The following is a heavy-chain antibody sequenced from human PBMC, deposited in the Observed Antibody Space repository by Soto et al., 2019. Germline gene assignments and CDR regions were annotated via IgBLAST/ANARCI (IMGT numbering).Heavy chain of an antibody. CDR2: ISWNSGSI. D-gene: IGHD3-10*01. CDR1: GFTFDDYA. Sequence: EVQLVESGGGLVQPGRSLRLSCAASGFTFDDYAMHWVRQAPGKGLEWVSGISWNSGSIGYADSVKGRFTISRDNAKTSLDLQINSLRAEDTALYYCAKDIYHYYGSGSQDYRGQGTLVTVSS. J-gene: IGHJ4*02. V-gene: IGHV3-9*01. CDR3: AKDIYHYYGSGSQDY.